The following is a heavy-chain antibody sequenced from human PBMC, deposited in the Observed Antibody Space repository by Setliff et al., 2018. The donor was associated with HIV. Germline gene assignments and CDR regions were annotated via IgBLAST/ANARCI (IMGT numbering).Heavy chain of an antibody. CDR3: ARETVIRGVTGDDAFDI. Sequence: PGGSLRLSCAASGFTFSDYYMNWIRQAPGKGLEWLSYISSSGGTTDCADSVKGRFTISRDNAENSLYLHMNSLRAEDTAVYYCARETVIRGVTGDDAFDIWGQGTVVTVSS. CDR1: GFTFSDYY. CDR2: ISSSGGTT. V-gene: IGHV3-11*01. D-gene: IGHD3-10*01. J-gene: IGHJ3*02.